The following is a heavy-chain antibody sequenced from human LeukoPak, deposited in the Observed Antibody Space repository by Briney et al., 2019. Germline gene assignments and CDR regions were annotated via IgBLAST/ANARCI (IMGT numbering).Heavy chain of an antibody. CDR2: ISYDGSNK. D-gene: IGHD6-19*01. V-gene: IGHV3-30*18. CDR3: AKSSKWLVLDY. J-gene: IGHJ4*02. Sequence: GRSLRLSCAASGFTFSSYGMHWVRQAPGKGLEWVAFISYDGSNKYYAYSVKGRFTISRDNSKNTLYLQMNSLRAEDTAVYYCAKSSKWLVLDYWGPGTLVTVSS. CDR1: GFTFSSYG.